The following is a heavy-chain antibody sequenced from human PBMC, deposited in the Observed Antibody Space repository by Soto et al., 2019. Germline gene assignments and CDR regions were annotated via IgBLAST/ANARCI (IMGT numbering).Heavy chain of an antibody. V-gene: IGHV3-30-3*01. CDR1: GFTFSSYA. D-gene: IGHD6-13*01. J-gene: IGHJ6*02. Sequence: GGSLRLSCAASGFTFSSYAMHWVRQAPGKGLEWVAVISYDGSNKYYADSVKGRFTISRDNSKNTLYLQMNSLRAEDTAVYYCARDVVAAAGTRHQNLLRGYYYYGMDVWGQGTTVTVSS. CDR3: ARDVVAAAGTRHQNLLRGYYYYGMDV. CDR2: ISYDGSNK.